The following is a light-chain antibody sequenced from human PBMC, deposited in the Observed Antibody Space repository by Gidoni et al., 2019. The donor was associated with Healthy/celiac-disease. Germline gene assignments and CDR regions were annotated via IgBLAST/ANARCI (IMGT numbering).Light chain of an antibody. V-gene: IGKV1-5*03. Sequence: DIQMTQSPSTLSASVGDRVTITCRASQSISSWLAWYQQKPGKAPKLLIYKASSLESGVPSRFSGSGFGTEFTLTISSLQPDDFATYYCQQYNSYSWTFXQXTKVEIK. J-gene: IGKJ1*01. CDR3: QQYNSYSWT. CDR1: QSISSW. CDR2: KAS.